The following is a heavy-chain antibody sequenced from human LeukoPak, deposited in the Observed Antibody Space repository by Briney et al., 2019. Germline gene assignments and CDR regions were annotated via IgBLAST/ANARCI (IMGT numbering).Heavy chain of an antibody. D-gene: IGHD2-2*01. CDR1: AGSISSYY. Sequence: PSETLSLTCTGSAGSISSYYWSWIRQPPGKGLEWIGYLYYSGSTNDNTSLRSRVTISVDTSKNQFSLKLSSVTAADTAVYYCARNIVVVPAAIGSHAFDIWGQGTMVTVSS. CDR2: LYYSGST. CDR3: ARNIVVVPAAIGSHAFDI. J-gene: IGHJ3*02. V-gene: IGHV4-59*01.